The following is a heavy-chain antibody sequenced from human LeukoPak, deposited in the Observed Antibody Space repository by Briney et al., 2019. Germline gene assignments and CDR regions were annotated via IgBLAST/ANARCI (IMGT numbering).Heavy chain of an antibody. CDR1: GFTFSSYG. CDR2: IWYDGSNK. CDR3: APGGCSGGSCYSS. D-gene: IGHD2-15*01. J-gene: IGHJ4*02. V-gene: IGHV3-33*01. Sequence: GGSLRLSCAASGFTFSSYGMHWVRQAPGKGLEWVAVIWYDGSNKNYADSVKGRFTISRDNSKNTLYLQMNSLRAEDTAVYYCAPGGCSGGSCYSSWGQGTLVTVSS.